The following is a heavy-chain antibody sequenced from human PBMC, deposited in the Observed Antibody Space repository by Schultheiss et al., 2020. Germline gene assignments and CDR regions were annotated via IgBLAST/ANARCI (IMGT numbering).Heavy chain of an antibody. V-gene: IGHV3-30*03. J-gene: IGHJ4*02. CDR2: ISYDGSNK. D-gene: IGHD4-17*01. Sequence: GESLKISCAASGFTFSSYGMHWVRQAPGKGLEWVAVISYDGSNKYYADSVKGRFTISRDNSKNTLYLQMNSLRTEDTAVYYCARDLGTTVTTTLDYWGQGTLVTVSS. CDR1: GFTFSSYG. CDR3: ARDLGTTVTTTLDY.